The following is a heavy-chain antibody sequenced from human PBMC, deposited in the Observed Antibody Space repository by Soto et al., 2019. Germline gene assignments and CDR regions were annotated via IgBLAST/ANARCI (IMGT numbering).Heavy chain of an antibody. Sequence: GVSLRLSWAASGFTFSDYYMSWIRQAPGKGLEWVSYISSSGSTIYYADSVKGRFTISRDNAKNSLYLQMNSLSAEDTAVYYCARGAPLKKPRYYYYGMAVRGKGTTVTASS. CDR2: ISSSGSTI. J-gene: IGHJ6*04. CDR3: ARGAPLKKPRYYYYGMAV. CDR1: GFTFSDYY. V-gene: IGHV3-11*01.